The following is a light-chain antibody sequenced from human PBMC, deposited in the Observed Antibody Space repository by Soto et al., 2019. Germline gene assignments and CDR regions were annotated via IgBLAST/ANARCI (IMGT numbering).Light chain of an antibody. Sequence: DIQMTQSPSSLSASVGDRVTITCRASQSISSYLNWYQQKPGKAPKLLIYATSSLQSGVPSRFSGSGSGTDFTLTIISLQPQDFATYYCQHSYSTPIPFGQGTRLEIK. CDR2: ATS. CDR1: QSISSY. J-gene: IGKJ5*01. V-gene: IGKV1-39*01. CDR3: QHSYSTPIP.